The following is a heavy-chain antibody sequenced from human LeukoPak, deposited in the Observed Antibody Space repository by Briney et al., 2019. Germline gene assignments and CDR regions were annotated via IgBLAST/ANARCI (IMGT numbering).Heavy chain of an antibody. V-gene: IGHV3-21*01. Sequence: GGSLRLSCAASGFTFSSYSMNWVRQAPGKGLEWVSSISSSSSYIYYADSVKGRFTISRDNAKNSLYLQMNSLRAEDTAVYYCARGYDFWREGWDYWGQGTLVTVSS. D-gene: IGHD3-3*01. CDR2: ISSSSSYI. CDR3: ARGYDFWREGWDY. CDR1: GFTFSSYS. J-gene: IGHJ4*02.